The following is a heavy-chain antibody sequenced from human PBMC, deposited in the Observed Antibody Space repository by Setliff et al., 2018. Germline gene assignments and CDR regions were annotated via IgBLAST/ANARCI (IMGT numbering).Heavy chain of an antibody. V-gene: IGHV1-69*05. CDR2: IFPILGTT. CDR3: ASALIRRVAVAGKSQFDY. J-gene: IGHJ4*01. CDR1: GGFSTHA. Sequence: GASVKVSCKASGGFSTHAISWVRQVPGQGLEWMGGIFPILGTTDYAQNFQGRVTITTDESTSSAYLEMSNLRSEDTAVYYCASALIRRVAVAGKSQFDYWGQGTLVTVSS. D-gene: IGHD6-19*01.